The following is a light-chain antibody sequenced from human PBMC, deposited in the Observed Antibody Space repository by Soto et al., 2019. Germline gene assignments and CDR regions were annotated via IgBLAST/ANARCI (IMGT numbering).Light chain of an antibody. J-gene: IGLJ1*01. Sequence: SLRTQPPPTSGTPGQRGTLSCSGNSSNIGSNYVYWYQQLSGTAPNLLIYRNNQRPSGVPDRFSGSESGTSAPLAISGLRSEDEADYYCAAWDDSLSAFYVFGPGTNVTVL. CDR3: AAWDDSLSAFYV. V-gene: IGLV1-47*01. CDR2: RNN. CDR1: SSNIGSNY.